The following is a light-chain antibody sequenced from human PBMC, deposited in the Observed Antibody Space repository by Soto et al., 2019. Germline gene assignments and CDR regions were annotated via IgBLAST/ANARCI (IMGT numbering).Light chain of an antibody. J-gene: IGKJ1*01. CDR1: QSIGRW. CDR2: EAS. CDR3: QQYNSYPGT. Sequence: DTQMTQSPATLSASVGDRVTITCRASQSIGRWLAWYQQKPGKGPKLLIYEASTLERGVPSRFSGSRSGTDFTLTISSLQPDDSATYHCQQYNSYPGTFGQGTKVEIK. V-gene: IGKV1-5*03.